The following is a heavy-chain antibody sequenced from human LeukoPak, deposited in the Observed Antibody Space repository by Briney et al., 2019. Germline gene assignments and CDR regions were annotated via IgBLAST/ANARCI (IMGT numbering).Heavy chain of an antibody. CDR3: AKELGITFGGVIVSPPEFDY. CDR2: INSDESGT. Sequence: GGSLRLSCAASGFTFSRYWMHWVRQAPGEGLVWVSRINSDESGTSYADSVKGRFTISRDNSKNTLYLQMNSLRAEDTAVYYCAKELGITFGGVIVSPPEFDYWGQGTLVTVSS. CDR1: GFTFSRYW. J-gene: IGHJ4*02. V-gene: IGHV3-74*01. D-gene: IGHD3-16*02.